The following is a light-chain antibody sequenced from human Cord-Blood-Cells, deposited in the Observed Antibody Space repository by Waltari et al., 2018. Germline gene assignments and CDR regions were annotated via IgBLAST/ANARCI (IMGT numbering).Light chain of an antibody. J-gene: IGLJ3*02. CDR3: QAWDSSTWV. Sequence: SYELTQPPSVSVSPGQTASITCSGDKLGDKYACWYQQKPGQSPVLAIYQDSKRPSGNPERFSGSNSGNTATLTISGTQAMDEADYYCQAWDSSTWVFGGGTKLTVL. CDR2: QDS. CDR1: KLGDKY. V-gene: IGLV3-1*01.